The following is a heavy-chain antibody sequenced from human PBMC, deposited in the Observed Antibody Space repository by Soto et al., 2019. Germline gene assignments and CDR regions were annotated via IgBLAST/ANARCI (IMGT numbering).Heavy chain of an antibody. CDR3: AREYYDFWSGDEKYYFDY. CDR1: GYTFTSYA. D-gene: IGHD3-3*01. V-gene: IGHV1-3*01. Sequence: GASVKVSCKAYGYTFTSYAMNWVRQAPGQRLEWMGWINAGNGNTKYSQKFQGRVTITRDTSASTVYMELRSLRSDDTAVYYCAREYYDFWSGDEKYYFDYWGQGTLVTVSS. CDR2: INAGNGNT. J-gene: IGHJ4*02.